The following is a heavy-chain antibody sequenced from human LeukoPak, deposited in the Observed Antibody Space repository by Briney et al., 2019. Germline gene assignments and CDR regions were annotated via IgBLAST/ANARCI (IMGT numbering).Heavy chain of an antibody. CDR1: GFTVSSNY. D-gene: IGHD3-10*01. J-gene: IGHJ4*02. CDR3: ARDDYGSGSYYD. Sequence: GGSLRLSCAASGFTVSSNYMSWVRQAPGKGLEWVSVIYGGGSTYYADSVKGRFTISRDNSKNTLYLQMNSLRAEDTAVYYCARDDYGSGSYYDWGQGTLVTVSS. CDR2: IYGGGST. V-gene: IGHV3-66*01.